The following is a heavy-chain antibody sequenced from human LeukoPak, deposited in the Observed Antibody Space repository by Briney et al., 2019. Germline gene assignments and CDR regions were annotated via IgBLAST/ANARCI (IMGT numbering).Heavy chain of an antibody. J-gene: IGHJ3*02. D-gene: IGHD3-10*01. CDR2: IYYSGST. CDR1: GGSIRSGGYY. V-gene: IGHV4-61*08. Sequence: PSETLSLTCSVSGGSIRSGGYYWSWIRQPPGKGLEWIGYIYYSGSTNYNPSLKSRVTISVDTSKNQFSLKLSSVTAADTAVYYCARDRGWGNSFDIWGQGTMVTVSS. CDR3: ARDRGWGNSFDI.